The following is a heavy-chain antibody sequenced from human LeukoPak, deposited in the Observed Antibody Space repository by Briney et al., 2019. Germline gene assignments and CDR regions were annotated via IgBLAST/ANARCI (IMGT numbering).Heavy chain of an antibody. CDR2: ISSSSSYI. Sequence: GGSLRLSCAASGFTFSSYSMNWVRQAPGKGLEWVSSISSSSSYIYYADSVKGRFTISRGNAKNSLYLQMNSLRAEDTAVYYCARSPITMVRGVIINWGQGTLVTVSS. V-gene: IGHV3-21*01. CDR1: GFTFSSYS. J-gene: IGHJ4*02. D-gene: IGHD3-10*01. CDR3: ARSPITMVRGVIIN.